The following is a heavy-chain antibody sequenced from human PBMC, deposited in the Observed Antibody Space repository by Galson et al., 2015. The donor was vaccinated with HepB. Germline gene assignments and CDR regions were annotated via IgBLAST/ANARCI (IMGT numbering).Heavy chain of an antibody. J-gene: IGHJ4*02. CDR2: ISYDGSNK. V-gene: IGHV3-30*18. D-gene: IGHD2-15*01. CDR1: GFTFSNYG. Sequence: SLRLSCAASGFTFSNYGMHWVRQAPGKGLEWVAVISYDGSNKYYADSVKGRFTISRDNSKNTLYLQMNSLRAEDTAMYYCAKDHCSRGNCYDMDYWGQGTLVTVSS. CDR3: AKDHCSRGNCYDMDY.